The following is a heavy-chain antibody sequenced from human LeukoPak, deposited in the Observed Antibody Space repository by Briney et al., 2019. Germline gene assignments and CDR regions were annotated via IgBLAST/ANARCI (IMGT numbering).Heavy chain of an antibody. CDR2: IKEDGTEE. CDR1: GFTFSSSW. J-gene: IGHJ4*02. Sequence: PGRSLRLSCAASGFTFSSSWMTWVRQAPGKGPEWVAHIKEDGTEEYYVDSVKGRFTISRDNAKNSLYLQMNSLRAEDTAVYYCARARIAAPLLDYWGQGTLVTVSS. V-gene: IGHV3-7*02. D-gene: IGHD6-13*01. CDR3: ARARIAAPLLDY.